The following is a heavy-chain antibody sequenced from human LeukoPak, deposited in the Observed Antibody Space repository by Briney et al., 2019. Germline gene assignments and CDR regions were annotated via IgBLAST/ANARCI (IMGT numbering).Heavy chain of an antibody. J-gene: IGHJ5*02. CDR3: ARDRDCSGGSCHSNWFDP. CDR2: INPNSGGT. D-gene: IGHD2-15*01. CDR1: GYTFTGYY. V-gene: IGHV1-2*02. Sequence: ASVKVSCKASGYTFTGYYMHWVRQAPGQGLEWMGWINPNSGGTNYAQKFQGRVTMTRDTSISTAYMELSRLRSDDTAVYYCARDRDCSGGSCHSNWFDPWGQGTLVTVSS.